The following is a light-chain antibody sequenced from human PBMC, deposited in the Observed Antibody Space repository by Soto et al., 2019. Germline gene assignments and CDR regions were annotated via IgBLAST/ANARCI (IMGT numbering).Light chain of an antibody. CDR1: SSNIVTNH. CDR3: AAWDDSLSGWV. J-gene: IGLJ3*02. V-gene: IGLV1-47*01. Sequence: QSVLTQPPSASGTPGQRVTISCSGSSSNIVTNHVYWYQHLPGTAPKLLIYRNSLRPSGVPDRFSGSKSGTSDSLAISGNRSDDEADYYCAAWDDSLSGWVFGGGTKLTVL. CDR2: RNS.